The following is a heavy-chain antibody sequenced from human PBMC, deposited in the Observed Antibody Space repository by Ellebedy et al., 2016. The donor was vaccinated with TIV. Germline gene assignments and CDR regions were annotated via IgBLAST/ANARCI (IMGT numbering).Heavy chain of an antibody. J-gene: IGHJ4*02. CDR1: YDSISSYY. V-gene: IGHV4-59*01. D-gene: IGHD1-14*01. Sequence: MPSETLSLTCTVSYDSISSYYWSWIRQPPGKGLEWIGYIYYSGSTNYNHSLKSRVTISLDTSKNQLSLKLSSVTAADPAVYYCATGPNQDFFDYWGQGTLVTVSS. CDR2: IYYSGST. CDR3: ATGPNQDFFDY.